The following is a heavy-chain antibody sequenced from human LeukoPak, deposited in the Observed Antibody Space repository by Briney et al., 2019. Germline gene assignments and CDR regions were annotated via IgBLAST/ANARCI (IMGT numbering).Heavy chain of an antibody. V-gene: IGHV3-33*05. CDR1: GFTFSNYG. D-gene: IGHD2-2*01. Sequence: PGGSLRLSCAASGFTFSNYGMHWVRQAPGKGLEWVAVISYDGTNKYYADSVKGPFTISRDNSKNTLYLQMNSLRAEDTAVYYCARGYCSSTTCLGDAFDVWGQGTMVTVSS. J-gene: IGHJ3*01. CDR3: ARGYCSSTTCLGDAFDV. CDR2: ISYDGTNK.